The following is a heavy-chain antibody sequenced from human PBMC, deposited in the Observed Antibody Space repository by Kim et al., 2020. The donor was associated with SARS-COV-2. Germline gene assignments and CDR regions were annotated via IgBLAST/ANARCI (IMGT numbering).Heavy chain of an antibody. J-gene: IGHJ3*02. CDR2: IYYSGST. V-gene: IGHV4-39*01. D-gene: IGHD5-12*01. Sequence: SETLSLTCTVSGGSISSSSYYWGWIRQPPGKGLEWIGSIYYSGSTYYNPSLKSRVTISVDTSKNQFSLKLSSVTAADTAVYYCARRVSHRMATTDAFDIWGQGTMVTVSS. CDR3: ARRVSHRMATTDAFDI. CDR1: GGSISSSSYY.